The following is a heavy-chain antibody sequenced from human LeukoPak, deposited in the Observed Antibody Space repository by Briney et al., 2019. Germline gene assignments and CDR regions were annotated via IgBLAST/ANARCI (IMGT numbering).Heavy chain of an antibody. CDR1: GGSISSGSYY. J-gene: IGHJ6*02. V-gene: IGHV4-39*01. CDR3: ARSHHNYGVDV. CDR2: MYDSGSYSGST. D-gene: IGHD1-14*01. Sequence: SETLSLNCTVSGGSISSGSYYWGWIRQPPGKGLEWIGSMYDSGSYSGSTYYNPSLKSRATISVDTSKNQLSLNLSSVTAADTAVYYCARSHHNYGVDVWGQGTTVTVSS.